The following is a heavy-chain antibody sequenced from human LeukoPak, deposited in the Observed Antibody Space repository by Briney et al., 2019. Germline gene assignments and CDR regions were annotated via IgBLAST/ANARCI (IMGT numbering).Heavy chain of an antibody. Sequence: GGSLRLSCAASGFTFSNYNMNWVRQAPGKGLEWVSDIDTSSSTIYYADSVKGRFTISRDNAKNSLYLQMNSLRAEDTAIYYCARPIGYSYGLGVDYWGQGTLVTVSS. CDR2: IDTSSSTI. V-gene: IGHV3-48*01. CDR1: GFTFSNYN. J-gene: IGHJ4*02. D-gene: IGHD5-18*01. CDR3: ARPIGYSYGLGVDY.